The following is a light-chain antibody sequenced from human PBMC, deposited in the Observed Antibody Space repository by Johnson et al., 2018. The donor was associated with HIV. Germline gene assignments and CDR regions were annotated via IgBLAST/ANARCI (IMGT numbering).Light chain of an antibody. CDR2: DNN. V-gene: IGLV1-51*01. Sequence: HSVLTQPPSVSAAPGQKVTISCSGSSSNIGNNYVSWYQQLPGTAPKLLIYDNNKRPSGIPDRFSGSKSGTSATLGITGLQTGDEADYYCGTWDSSLSAHNYCLGTGTKVTVL. CDR1: SSNIGNNY. CDR3: GTWDSSLSAHNYC. J-gene: IGLJ1*01.